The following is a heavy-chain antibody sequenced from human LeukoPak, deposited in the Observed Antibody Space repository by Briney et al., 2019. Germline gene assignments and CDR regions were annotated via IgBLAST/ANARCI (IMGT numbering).Heavy chain of an antibody. CDR3: AKGWASSGWAFQH. Sequence: PGGSLRLSCAASGFTFSSYGMHWVRQAPGKGLEWVAVISYDGSNKYYADSVKGRFTISRDNSKNTLYLQMNSLRAEDTAVYYCAKGWASSGWAFQHWGQGTLVTVSS. J-gene: IGHJ1*01. V-gene: IGHV3-30*18. CDR2: ISYDGSNK. D-gene: IGHD6-19*01. CDR1: GFTFSSYG.